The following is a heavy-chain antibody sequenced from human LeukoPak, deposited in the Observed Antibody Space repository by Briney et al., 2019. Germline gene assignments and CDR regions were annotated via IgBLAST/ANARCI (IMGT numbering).Heavy chain of an antibody. D-gene: IGHD3-22*01. CDR2: ISSSSSYI. CDR1: GFTFSSYS. CDR3: AKDQGDYYDSSGYHDAFDI. V-gene: IGHV3-21*01. J-gene: IGHJ3*02. Sequence: KPGGPLRLSCAASGFTFSSYSMNWVRQAPGKGLEWVSSISSSSSYIYYADSVKGRFTISRDNAKNSLYLQMNSLRAEDTAVYYCAKDQGDYYDSSGYHDAFDIWGQGTMVTVSS.